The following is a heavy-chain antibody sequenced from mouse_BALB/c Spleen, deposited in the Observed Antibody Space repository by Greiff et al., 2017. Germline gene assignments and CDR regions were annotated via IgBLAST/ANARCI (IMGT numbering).Heavy chain of an antibody. J-gene: IGHJ3*01. V-gene: IGHV5-12-1*01. CDR3: ARHEDSSGYEAY. CDR1: GFAFSSYD. D-gene: IGHD3-2*01. Sequence: EVMLVESGGGLVKPGGSLKLSCAASGFAFSSYDMSWVRQTPEKRLEWVAYISSGGGSTYYPDTMERRFIISRDNTKKTLYLQMSSLRSEDTALYYCARHEDSSGYEAYWGQGTLVTVSA. CDR2: ISSGGGST.